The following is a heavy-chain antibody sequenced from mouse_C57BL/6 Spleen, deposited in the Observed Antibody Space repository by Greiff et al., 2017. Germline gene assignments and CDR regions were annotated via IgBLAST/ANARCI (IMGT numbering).Heavy chain of an antibody. CDR3: ARAGLIYYDYDDYAMDY. CDR2: IHPSDSDT. CDR1: GYTFTSYW. J-gene: IGHJ4*01. D-gene: IGHD2-4*01. V-gene: IGHV1-74*01. Sequence: QVQLQQPGAELVKPGASVKVSCKASGYTFTSYWMHWVKQRPGQGLEWIGRIHPSDSDTNYNQKFKGKATLTVDKSSSTAYMQLSSLTSEDSAVYYWARAGLIYYDYDDYAMDYWGQGTSVTVSS.